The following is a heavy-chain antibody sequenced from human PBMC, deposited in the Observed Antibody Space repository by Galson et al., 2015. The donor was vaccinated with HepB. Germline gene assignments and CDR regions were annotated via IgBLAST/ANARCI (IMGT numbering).Heavy chain of an antibody. CDR1: GYTFTAYF. V-gene: IGHV1-2*04. CDR3: ARGEGLCIGDSCYSFAFDI. D-gene: IGHD2-15*01. Sequence: SVKVSCKASGYTFTAYFVHWVQQAPGQGLEWMGWISPNSGGTNSAQKFQGWVTMTRDTSLSTAYMELSRLRSDDTAVYYCARGEGLCIGDSCYSFAFDIWGQGTMVTVSS. CDR2: ISPNSGGT. J-gene: IGHJ3*02.